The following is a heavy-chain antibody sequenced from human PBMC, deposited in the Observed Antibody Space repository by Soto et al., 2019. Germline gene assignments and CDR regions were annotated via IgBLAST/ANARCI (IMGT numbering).Heavy chain of an antibody. CDR2: ISSSGSTI. D-gene: IGHD1-1*01. J-gene: IGHJ6*02. CDR3: ARVNGHYYYGMDV. V-gene: IGHV3-11*01. CDR1: GFTFSDYY. Sequence: PVGSLRLSCAASGFTFSDYYMSWIRQAPGKGLEWVSDISSSGSTIYYADSVKGRFTISRDNAKNSLYLQMNSLRAEDTAVYYCARVNGHYYYGMDVWGQGTTVTVSS.